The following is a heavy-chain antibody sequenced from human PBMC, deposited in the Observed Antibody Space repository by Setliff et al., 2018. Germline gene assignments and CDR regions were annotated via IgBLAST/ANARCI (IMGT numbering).Heavy chain of an antibody. V-gene: IGHV5-51*01. CDR1: GYSFTSYW. D-gene: IGHD3-22*01. CDR3: ARHKGYCDSSGYYYPNAFDI. CDR2: IYPGDSDT. J-gene: IGHJ3*02. Sequence: GESLKISCKGSGYSFTSYWIGWVRQMPGKGLEWMGIIYPGDSDTRYSPSFQGQVTISADKSISTAYLQWSSLKASDTAMYYCARHKGYCDSSGYYYPNAFDIWGQGTMVPSPQ.